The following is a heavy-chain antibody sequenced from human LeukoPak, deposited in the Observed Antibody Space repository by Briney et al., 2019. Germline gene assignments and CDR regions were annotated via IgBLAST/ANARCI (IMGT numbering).Heavy chain of an antibody. CDR1: GYTFTGYY. D-gene: IGHD3-10*01. CDR3: ARGIGRGSPPSYYYYGMDV. V-gene: IGHV1-2*04. CDR2: INPNSGGT. Sequence: GASVKVSCKASGYTFTGYYMHWVRQAPGQGLEWMGWINPNSGGTNYAQKFQGWVTMTRDTSISTAYMELSRLRSDDTAVYYCARGIGRGSPPSYYYYGMDVWGKGTTVTVSS. J-gene: IGHJ6*04.